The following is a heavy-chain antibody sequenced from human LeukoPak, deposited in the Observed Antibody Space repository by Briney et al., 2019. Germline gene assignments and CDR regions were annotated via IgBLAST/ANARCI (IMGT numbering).Heavy chain of an antibody. D-gene: IGHD6-13*01. V-gene: IGHV3-30*02. CDR3: AKDQTHPYSSSWYAFDY. CDR2: IRYGGRDK. CDR1: GFTFSSYA. Sequence: GGSLRLSCAASGFTFSSYAMSWVRQAPGKRLEWVAFIRYGGRDKYYADSVKGRFTISRDNSKNTLWLQMNSLRAEDTAMYYCAKDQTHPYSSSWYAFDYWGQGTLVTVSS. J-gene: IGHJ4*02.